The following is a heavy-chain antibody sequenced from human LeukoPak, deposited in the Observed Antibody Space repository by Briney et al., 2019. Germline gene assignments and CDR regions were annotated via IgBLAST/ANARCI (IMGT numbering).Heavy chain of an antibody. D-gene: IGHD1-14*01. J-gene: IGHJ1*01. V-gene: IGHV3-23*01. CDR1: GFTFSSYA. CDR2: ISVSGGSA. Sequence: GGSLRLSCAASGFTFSSYAMSWVRQAPGKRLEWVSSISVSGGSAYYADSVKGRFTISRDNSKNTLYLQMNSLRAEDTAIYYCATQERGTQYWGQGTLVTVSS. CDR3: ATQERGTQY.